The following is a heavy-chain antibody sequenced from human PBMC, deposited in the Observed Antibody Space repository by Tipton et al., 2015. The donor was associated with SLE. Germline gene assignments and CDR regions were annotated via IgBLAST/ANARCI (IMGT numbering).Heavy chain of an antibody. D-gene: IGHD3-10*01. V-gene: IGHV1-69*13. CDR1: GGMFSSFA. CDR2: IIPMFDTA. J-gene: IGHJ4*02. CDR3: ARDVIRGRFPY. Sequence: QLVQSGAEVKKPGSSVTVSCKASGGMFSSFAISWVRQAPGQGLEWMGRIIPMFDTARYAQKFQGRVTITADESTRTAYMELSSLRSDDTTVYYCARDVIRGRFPYWGQGTLVTVSS.